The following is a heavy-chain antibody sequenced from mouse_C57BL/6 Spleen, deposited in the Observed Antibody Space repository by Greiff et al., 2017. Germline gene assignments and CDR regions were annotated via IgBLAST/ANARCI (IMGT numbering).Heavy chain of an antibody. CDR1: GYAFTNYL. J-gene: IGHJ4*01. CDR2: INPGGGGT. CDR3: ARSSASLDY. Sequence: VQLQESGAELVRPGTSVKVSCKASGYAFTNYLIEWVKQRPGQGLEWIGVINPGGGGTNYNEKFKGKATLTADKSSSTAYMQLSSLTSEDSAVCFCARSSASLDYWGQGSSVTVAS. V-gene: IGHV1-54*01.